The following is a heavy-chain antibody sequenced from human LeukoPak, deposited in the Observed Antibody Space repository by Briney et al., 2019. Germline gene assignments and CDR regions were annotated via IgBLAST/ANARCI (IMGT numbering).Heavy chain of an antibody. CDR3: AGINSGYPPSYAFDI. D-gene: IGHD5-12*01. CDR2: IYYSGST. V-gene: IGHV4-39*01. Sequence: SETLSLTCTVSGDSVSSTNYYWDWIRQPPGKGLEWIGSIYYSGSTYYNPSLKSRVTISVDTSKNQFSLKLNSVTAADTAVYYCAGINSGYPPSYAFDIWGQGTMVTVSS. CDR1: GDSVSSTNYY. J-gene: IGHJ3*02.